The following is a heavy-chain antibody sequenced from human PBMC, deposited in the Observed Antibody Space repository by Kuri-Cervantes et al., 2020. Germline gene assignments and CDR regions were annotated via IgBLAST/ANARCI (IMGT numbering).Heavy chain of an antibody. CDR2: IYHSGST. CDR3: ASSPRYDFWSGYYKTQYGMDV. J-gene: IGHJ6*02. V-gene: IGHV4-30-2*01. D-gene: IGHD3-3*01. CDR1: GGSISSVSYS. Sequence: SETLSLTCAVSGGSISSVSYSWSWIRQPPGKGLAWIGYIYHSGSTYYNPSLKSRVTISVDRSKNQFSLKLSSVTAADTAVYYCASSPRYDFWSGYYKTQYGMDVWGQGTTVTVSS.